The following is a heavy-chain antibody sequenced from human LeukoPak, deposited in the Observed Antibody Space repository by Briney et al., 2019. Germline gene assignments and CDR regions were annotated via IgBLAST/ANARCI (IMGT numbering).Heavy chain of an antibody. CDR3: ATAASTIFGVVRENWFDP. CDR1: GYTLTELS. J-gene: IGHJ5*02. D-gene: IGHD3-3*01. CDR2: FDPEDGET. V-gene: IGHV1-24*01. Sequence: ASVNVSCKVSGYTLTELSMHWVRQAPGKGLEWMGGFDPEDGETIYAQKFQGRVTMTEDTSTDTAYMELSSLRSEDTAVYYCATAASTIFGVVRENWFDPWGQGTLVTVSS.